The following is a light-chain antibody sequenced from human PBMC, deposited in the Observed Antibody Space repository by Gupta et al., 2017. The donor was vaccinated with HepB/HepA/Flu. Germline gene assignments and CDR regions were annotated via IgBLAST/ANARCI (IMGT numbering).Light chain of an antibody. Sequence: DVVLTQSPLSLPVTLGQPASISYTSSRSLVSTDGNTYFDWFHQGPGQSPRRLIYKVSKRASGVPDRFSGSGSGTEFTLTISRLEAEDFAVYYCKQYNSSPQTFGQGTKLEIK. V-gene: IGKV2-30*01. CDR2: KVS. CDR3: KQYNSSPQT. CDR1: RSLVSTDGNTY. J-gene: IGKJ1*01.